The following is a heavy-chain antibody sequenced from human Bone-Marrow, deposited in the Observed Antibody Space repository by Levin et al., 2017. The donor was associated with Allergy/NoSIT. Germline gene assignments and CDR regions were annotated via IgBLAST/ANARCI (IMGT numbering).Heavy chain of an antibody. J-gene: IGHJ1*01. CDR1: GGSISSDSNY. D-gene: IGHD5-18*01. Sequence: MPSETLSLTCTVSGGSISSDSNYWHWIRHRPGKGLEWLGFITYDGSTYKNPSLKKRLSISADMSKNDFSLKLTSVTAADTAVYYCARGGMGYSHGYSRESFQHWGQGTLVTVS. CDR2: ITYDGST. V-gene: IGHV4-31*03. CDR3: ARGGMGYSHGYSRESFQH.